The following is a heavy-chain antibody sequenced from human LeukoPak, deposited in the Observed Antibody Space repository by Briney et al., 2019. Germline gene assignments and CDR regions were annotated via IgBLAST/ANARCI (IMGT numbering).Heavy chain of an antibody. Sequence: GGSLRLSCAASGFTFSSYAMHWVRQAPGKGLEWVAVISYDGSNKYYADSVKGRFTISRDNSKNTLYLQMNSLRAEDTAVYYCARERGYCSGGSCYSWEFDPWGQGTLVTVSS. V-gene: IGHV3-30-3*01. CDR2: ISYDGSNK. CDR3: ARERGYCSGGSCYSWEFDP. J-gene: IGHJ5*02. D-gene: IGHD2-15*01. CDR1: GFTFSSYA.